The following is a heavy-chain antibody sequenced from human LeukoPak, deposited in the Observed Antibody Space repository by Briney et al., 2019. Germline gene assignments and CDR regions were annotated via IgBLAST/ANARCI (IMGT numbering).Heavy chain of an antibody. CDR2: IYSGGST. V-gene: IGHV3-66*01. D-gene: IGHD3-22*01. CDR1: GFTVSSNY. J-gene: IGHJ4*02. CDR3: ARGYYDSSGPPALAFDY. Sequence: PGGSLRLSCAASGFTVSSNYISWVRQAPGKGLEWVSVIYSGGSTYYADSVKGRFTISRDNSKNTLYLQMNSLRAEDTAVYYCARGYYDSSGPPALAFDYWGQGTLVTVSS.